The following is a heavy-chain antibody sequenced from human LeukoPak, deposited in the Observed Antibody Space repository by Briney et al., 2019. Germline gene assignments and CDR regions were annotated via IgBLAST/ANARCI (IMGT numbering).Heavy chain of an antibody. D-gene: IGHD1-26*01. Sequence: GGSLRLSXAASGFTFDDYAMHWVRQAPGKGLEWVSLISGDGGSTYYADSVKGRFTISRDNSKNSLYLQMNSLRTEDTALYYCAKEYDLVGAPTRYYYYYYMDVWGKGTTVTVSS. V-gene: IGHV3-43*02. CDR3: AKEYDLVGAPTRYYYYYYMDV. CDR2: ISGDGGST. J-gene: IGHJ6*03. CDR1: GFTFDDYA.